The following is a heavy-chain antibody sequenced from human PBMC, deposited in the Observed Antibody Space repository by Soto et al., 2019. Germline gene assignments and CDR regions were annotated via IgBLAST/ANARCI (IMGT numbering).Heavy chain of an antibody. D-gene: IGHD5-12*01. Sequence: SVKVSCKASGGTFSMYAINCVLQSRLQWRDWMGGIIPIFGTANYAQKWQGRVTITADESTSTAYMELSSLRSEDTAVYYCARDRGIVATSARWFDPWGQGTLVPSPQ. CDR1: GGTFSMYA. V-gene: IGHV1-69*13. J-gene: IGHJ5*02. CDR3: ARDRGIVATSARWFDP. CDR2: IIPIFGTA.